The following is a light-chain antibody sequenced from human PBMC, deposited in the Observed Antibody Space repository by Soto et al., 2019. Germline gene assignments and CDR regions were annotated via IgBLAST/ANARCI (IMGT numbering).Light chain of an antibody. Sequence: EVVMTQSPATLSVSPGERVTLSCRASQSVRSNLAWYQQKVGQAPRLLIYGASTRATGIPARFSGSGSGTEFTLTISSLQSEDFAVYYCQQYDNWPPAWTFGQGTKVDIK. CDR3: QQYDNWPPAWT. V-gene: IGKV3-15*01. CDR2: GAS. J-gene: IGKJ1*01. CDR1: QSVRSN.